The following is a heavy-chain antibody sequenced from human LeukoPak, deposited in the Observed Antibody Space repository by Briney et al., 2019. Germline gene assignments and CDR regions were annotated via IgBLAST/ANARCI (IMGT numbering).Heavy chain of an antibody. CDR1: GGSISSYY. CDR2: IYYSGST. Sequence: SETLSLTCTVSGGSISSYYWSWSRQPPGKGLEWIGYIYYSGSTNYNPSLKSRVTISVDTSKNQFSLKLSSVTAADTAVYCCASNYDSSGYYYGYWGQGTLVTVSS. D-gene: IGHD3-22*01. CDR3: ASNYDSSGYYYGY. J-gene: IGHJ4*02. V-gene: IGHV4-59*01.